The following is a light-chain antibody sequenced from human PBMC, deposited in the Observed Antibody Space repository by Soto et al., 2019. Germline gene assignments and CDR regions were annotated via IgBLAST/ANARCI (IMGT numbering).Light chain of an antibody. J-gene: IGKJ4*01. CDR1: QSISSW. Sequence: DIRMTQSPSTLSASVGDGVIVTGPASQSISSWLAWYQQKPGKAPKLLIYAAYTLQRGVPSRFSGSGFGTDFILTISSLQAEDFASYYCQQLRSYPSTFGGATKVDIK. V-gene: IGKV1-5*01. CDR3: QQLRSYPST. CDR2: AAY.